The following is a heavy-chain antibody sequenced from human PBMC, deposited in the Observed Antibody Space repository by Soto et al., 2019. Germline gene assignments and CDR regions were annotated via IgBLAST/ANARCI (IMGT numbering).Heavy chain of an antibody. CDR2: ISAYNGNT. CDR1: GYTFTSYG. J-gene: IGHJ3*02. CDR3: PRDLRLFAVVITVGDAFDI. Sequence: QVQLVQSGAEVKKPGASVKVSCKASGYTFTSYGISWVRQAPGQGLEWMGWISAYNGNTNYAQKLQRRVTMTTDTSTRPAYVEPRSLRSDDTAVYYCPRDLRLFAVVITVGDAFDIWGQGTMVTVSS. D-gene: IGHD3-3*01. V-gene: IGHV1-18*01.